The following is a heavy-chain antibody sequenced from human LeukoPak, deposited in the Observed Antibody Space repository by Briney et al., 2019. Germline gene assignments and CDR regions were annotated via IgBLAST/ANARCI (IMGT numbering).Heavy chain of an antibody. V-gene: IGHV3-11*04. D-gene: IGHD5-12*01. CDR1: GFIFSDYD. CDR3: SIDAGGGYEAHFDY. Sequence: GGSLRLSCAASGFIFSDYDMSWVRQAPGKGLEWVSYISSSGRTMYYADSLKGRFTISRDNAKKSFFLQMNSLRAEDTAVYYCSIDAGGGYEAHFDYWGQGTLVTVSS. CDR2: ISSSGRTM. J-gene: IGHJ4*02.